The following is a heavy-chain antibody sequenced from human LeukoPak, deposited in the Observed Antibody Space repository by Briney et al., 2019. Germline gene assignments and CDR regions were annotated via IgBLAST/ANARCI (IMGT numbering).Heavy chain of an antibody. Sequence: SQTLPLTCAISGVSISGPSVAWDWITLSPAKGLEGLGRTLFRSRVLYDYAPSLKGRTTINPDTSRNHVSLQRTSVTPEDTALYYCARGPDDLLLGRAFDFWGQGKMVTVSS. D-gene: IGHD3-3*01. J-gene: IGHJ3*01. CDR3: ARGPDDLLLGRAFDF. V-gene: IGHV6-1*01. CDR2: TLFRSRVLY. CDR1: GVSISGPSVA.